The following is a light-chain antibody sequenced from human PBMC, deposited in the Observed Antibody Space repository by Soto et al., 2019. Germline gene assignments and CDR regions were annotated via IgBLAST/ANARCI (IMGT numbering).Light chain of an antibody. Sequence: EIVLTQSPAILSVSPGERATLSCRASQSISRSLAWYQQKPGQAPRLLISDASTRATGIPARFSGSGSGTDFTLTLSSLEPEDFAVYYCQQRSNWPPVITFGQGTRLEIK. V-gene: IGKV3-11*01. CDR2: DAS. CDR3: QQRSNWPPVIT. J-gene: IGKJ5*01. CDR1: QSISRS.